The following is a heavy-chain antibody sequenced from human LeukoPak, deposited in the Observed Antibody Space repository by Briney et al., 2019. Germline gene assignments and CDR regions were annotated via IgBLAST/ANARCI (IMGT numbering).Heavy chain of an antibody. V-gene: IGHV3-48*04. CDR3: AELGITMVGGV. D-gene: IGHD3-10*02. CDR1: GFTFNNFG. J-gene: IGHJ6*04. CDR2: ISSSGSTI. Sequence: SGGSLRLSCTASGFTFNNFGLHWVRQAPGKGLEWVSYISSSGSTIYYADSVKGRFTISRDNAKNSLYLQMNSLRAEDTAVYYCAELGITMVGGVWGKGTTVTISS.